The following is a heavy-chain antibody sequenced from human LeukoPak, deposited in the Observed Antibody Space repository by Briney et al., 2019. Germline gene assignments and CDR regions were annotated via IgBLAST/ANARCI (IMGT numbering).Heavy chain of an antibody. CDR3: ARVKSRLFDF. V-gene: IGHV6-1*01. Sequence: SQTLSLSCAISGDSVSSDSATWNWIRQSPSRGLEWLGTTYYRSKWYNDYAESVKSRIVINPDTSKNQFSLRLISVSPEDTAVYYCARVKSRLFDFWGQGTLVTVSS. J-gene: IGHJ4*02. CDR1: GDSVSSDSAT. CDR2: TYYRSKWYN. D-gene: IGHD3-22*01.